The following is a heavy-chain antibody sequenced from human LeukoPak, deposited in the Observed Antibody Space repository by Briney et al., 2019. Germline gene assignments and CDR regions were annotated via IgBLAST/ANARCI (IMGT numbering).Heavy chain of an antibody. D-gene: IGHD2-15*01. CDR2: ISGSGGST. V-gene: IGHV3-23*01. CDR3: AKQRSEVVVAATNY. J-gene: IGHJ4*02. CDR1: GFTFSSYA. Sequence: GGSLRLSCAASGFTFSSYAMSWVRQAPGKGLEWVSAISGSGGSTYYADSVKGRFTISRDNSQNTLSLQMNSLRAEDTAVYYCAKQRSEVVVAATNYWGQGTLVTVSS.